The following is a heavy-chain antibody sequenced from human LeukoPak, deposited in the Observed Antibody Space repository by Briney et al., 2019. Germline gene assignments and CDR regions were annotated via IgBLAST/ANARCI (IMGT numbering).Heavy chain of an antibody. CDR2: IIPIFGTA. J-gene: IGHJ6*03. V-gene: IGHV1-69*05. Sequence: SVKVSCEASGGTFSSYAISWVRQAPGQGLEWMGGIIPIFGTANYAQKFQGRVTITTDESTRTAYMELSSLRSEDTAVYYCAGGGYCSSTSCFHYMNVWGKGTTVTVSS. CDR3: AGGGYCSSTSCFHYMNV. D-gene: IGHD2-2*01. CDR1: GGTFSSYA.